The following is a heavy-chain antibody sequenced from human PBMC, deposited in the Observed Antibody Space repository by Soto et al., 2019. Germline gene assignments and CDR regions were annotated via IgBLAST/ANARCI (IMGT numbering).Heavy chain of an antibody. J-gene: IGHJ4*02. CDR1: GGSFSGYY. D-gene: IGHD2-8*02. Sequence: QVQLQQWGAGLLKPSETLSLTCAVYGGSFSGYYWTWIRQPPGTGLEWIGEINHSGSTNYNLSLKSRVTISVDTSKNQFSLELTSVTAADTAVYYCARDKITGLFDYWGQGTLVTVSP. CDR3: ARDKITGLFDY. CDR2: INHSGST. V-gene: IGHV4-34*01.